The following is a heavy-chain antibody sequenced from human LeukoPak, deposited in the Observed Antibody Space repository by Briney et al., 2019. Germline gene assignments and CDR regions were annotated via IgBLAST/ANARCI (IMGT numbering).Heavy chain of an antibody. Sequence: ASVKVSCKASGYTFSNYNVHWVRQAPGQGLEWMGIINPTGGSTNYAQKFQGRVTITADKSTSTAYMELSSLTSEDTAVYYCARGRLQLLLGADFFYYMDVWGKGTTVIISS. J-gene: IGHJ6*03. CDR1: GYTFSNYN. V-gene: IGHV1-46*01. CDR3: ARGRLQLLLGADFFYYMDV. CDR2: INPTGGST. D-gene: IGHD5-18*01.